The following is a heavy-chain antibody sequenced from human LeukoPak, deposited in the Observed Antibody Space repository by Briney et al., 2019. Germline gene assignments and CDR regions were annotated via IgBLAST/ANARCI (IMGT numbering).Heavy chain of an antibody. J-gene: IGHJ4*02. CDR2: ISWNSGSI. CDR1: GFTFDDYA. Sequence: GRSLRLSCAASGFTFDDYAMHWVRQAPGKGLEWVSGISWNSGSIGYADSVRGRFTISRDNAKNSLYPQMNSLRAEDMTLYYCAKAPSRGYSSSCYFDYWGQGTLVTVSS. V-gene: IGHV3-9*03. D-gene: IGHD6-6*01. CDR3: AKAPSRGYSSSCYFDY.